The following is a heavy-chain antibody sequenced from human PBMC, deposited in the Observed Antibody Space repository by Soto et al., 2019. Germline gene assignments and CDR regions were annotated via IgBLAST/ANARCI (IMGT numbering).Heavy chain of an antibody. V-gene: IGHV1-24*01. Sequence: GASVEVSCKVSGYTLNELSRHWVRQATGKGLEWMGGFDPEDGETIYAQKFQGRVTMTEDTSTDTAYMELSSLRSEDTAVYYCATHWIFGVVIRAGFDYWGQGTLVTVSS. D-gene: IGHD3-3*01. J-gene: IGHJ4*02. CDR1: GYTLNELS. CDR3: ATHWIFGVVIRAGFDY. CDR2: FDPEDGET.